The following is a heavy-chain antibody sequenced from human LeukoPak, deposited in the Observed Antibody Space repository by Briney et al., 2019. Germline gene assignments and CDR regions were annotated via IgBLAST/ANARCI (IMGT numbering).Heavy chain of an antibody. CDR3: ARGHPAARAPLYYYYYHGMDV. CDR2: ISYDGSNK. CDR1: GFTFSSYA. Sequence: GGSLRLSCAASGFTFSSYAMHWVRQAPGKGLEWVAVISYDGSNKYYADSVKGRFTISRDNSKNTLYLQMNSLRAEDTAVYYWARGHPAARAPLYYYYYHGMDVWGQGTKVNGSS. D-gene: IGHD2-2*01. J-gene: IGHJ6*02. V-gene: IGHV3-30-3*01.